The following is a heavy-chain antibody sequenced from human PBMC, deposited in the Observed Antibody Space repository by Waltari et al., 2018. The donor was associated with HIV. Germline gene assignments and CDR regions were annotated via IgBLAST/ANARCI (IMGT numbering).Heavy chain of an antibody. Sequence: QVQLQESGPGLVKPSQTLSLTCTVSGGSISSGGYYWSWIRQHPGKGLEWIGYIYYSGSTYSNPSLKSRVTISVDTSKNQFSLKLSSVTAADTAVYYCARDQAARGVAKNWFDPWGQGTLVTVSS. CDR2: IYYSGST. CDR1: GGSISSGGYY. J-gene: IGHJ5*02. CDR3: ARDQAARGVAKNWFDP. D-gene: IGHD6-6*01. V-gene: IGHV4-31*03.